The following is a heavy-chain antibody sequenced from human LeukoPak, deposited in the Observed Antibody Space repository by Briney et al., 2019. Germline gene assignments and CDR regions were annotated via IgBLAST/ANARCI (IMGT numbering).Heavy chain of an antibody. J-gene: IGHJ4*02. CDR1: GGSIRNYY. CDR3: AREGGPYRPLDY. CDR2: GNLQGST. V-gene: IGHV4-59*12. Sequence: PSETLSLTCTVSGGSIRNYYWRWIRQPPGKGLEWIGEGNLQGSTNYNPSLMGRVAISVDTSENYISLQLTSVTAADTAVYYCAREGGPYRPLDYSGQGTLVTVSS.